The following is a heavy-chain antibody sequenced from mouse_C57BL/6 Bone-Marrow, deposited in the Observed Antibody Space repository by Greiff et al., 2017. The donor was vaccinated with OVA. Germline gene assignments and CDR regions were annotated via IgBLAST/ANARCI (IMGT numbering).Heavy chain of an antibody. CDR2: IYPGDGDT. V-gene: IGHV1-82*01. CDR1: GYAFSSSW. D-gene: IGHD2-1*01. Sequence: VKLMESGPELVKPGASVKISCKASGYAFSSSWMNWVKQRPGKGLEWIGRIYPGDGDTNYNGKFKGKATLTADKSSSTAYMQLSSLTSEDSAVYFCARESYGNFFAYWGQGTLVTVSA. CDR3: ARESYGNFFAY. J-gene: IGHJ3*01.